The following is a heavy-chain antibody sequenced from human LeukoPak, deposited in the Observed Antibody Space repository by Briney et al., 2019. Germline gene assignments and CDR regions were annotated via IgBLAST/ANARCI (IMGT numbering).Heavy chain of an antibody. CDR3: ARHYYDSSGLAYYFDY. J-gene: IGHJ4*02. D-gene: IGHD3-22*01. CDR2: VRYSGKT. Sequence: SETLSLTCTVSGGSISSSSSYRGWIRQPPGKGLEWIGSVRYSGKTYYNPSLKSRVTMSLDTSKNQFSLRLTSVTAADTAVYSCARHYYDSSGLAYYFDYWGQGPLVTVSS. CDR1: GGSISSSSSY. V-gene: IGHV4-39*01.